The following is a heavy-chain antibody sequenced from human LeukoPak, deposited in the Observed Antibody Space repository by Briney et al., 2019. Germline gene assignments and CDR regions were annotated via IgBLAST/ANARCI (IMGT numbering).Heavy chain of an antibody. CDR1: GFTFNNYW. V-gene: IGHV3-74*01. D-gene: IGHD3-16*01. J-gene: IGHJ4*02. CDR2: ISGDGKST. Sequence: GGPLRLSCEASGFTFNNYWMHWVRQGPGKGLVWVARISGDGKSTTYADSVKGRFTISRDNSKNTMYLQVNSLRAEDTALCFCARLPVPINDFVDYFDYWGQGILVTVSS. CDR3: ARLPVPINDFVDYFDY.